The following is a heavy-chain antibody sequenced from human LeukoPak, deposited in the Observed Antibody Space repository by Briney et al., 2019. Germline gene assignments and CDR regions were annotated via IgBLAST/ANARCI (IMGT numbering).Heavy chain of an antibody. V-gene: IGHV3-66*01. CDR1: GFTFSSYV. CDR3: ARLKSAPRYNYGEFDY. D-gene: IGHD5-18*01. J-gene: IGHJ4*02. CDR2: IYTGGTT. Sequence: GGSLSLSCAASGFTFSSYVMYWVRQAPGKGLEWVSVIYTGGTTYYADSAKGRFTISKDNAKNTLYLQMNSLTAEDTAVYYCARLKSAPRYNYGEFDYWGQGTLVTVSS.